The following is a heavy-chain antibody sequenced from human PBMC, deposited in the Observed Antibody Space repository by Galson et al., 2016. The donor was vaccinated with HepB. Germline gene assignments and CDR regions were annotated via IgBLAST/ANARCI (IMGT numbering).Heavy chain of an antibody. D-gene: IGHD4-17*01. Sequence: SLRLSCAASGFSFSTYAMHWVRQAPGKGLEWVAVISYHGRNKYYTDSVKGRFTISRDNSKNTLYLQVSSLRAEDTAVYYCARVGGYGDYVHLSSDYWGQGTVVTVSS. CDR1: GFSFSTYA. J-gene: IGHJ4*02. V-gene: IGHV3-30*04. CDR2: ISYHGRNK. CDR3: ARVGGYGDYVHLSSDY.